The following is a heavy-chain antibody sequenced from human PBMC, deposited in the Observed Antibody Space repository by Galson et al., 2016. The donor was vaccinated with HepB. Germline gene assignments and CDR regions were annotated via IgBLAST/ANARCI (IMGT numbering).Heavy chain of an antibody. J-gene: IGHJ1*01. Sequence: SVKVSCKASGYTFTNYGVSWVRQAPGQGLEWMGWISGNNDETKYAQNFQGRVTMTTDTPTSTGYMELRSLRSDDTAVYYCAAGTWEFLQHWGQGTLVIVSS. CDR1: GYTFTNYG. CDR3: AAGTWEFLQH. CDR2: ISGNNDET. V-gene: IGHV1-18*01. D-gene: IGHD6-13*01.